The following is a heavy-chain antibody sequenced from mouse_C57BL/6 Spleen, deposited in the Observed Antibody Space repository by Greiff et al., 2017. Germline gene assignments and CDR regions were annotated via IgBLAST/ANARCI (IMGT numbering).Heavy chain of an antibody. CDR1: GYAFSSYW. CDR3: ASTARAYYFDY. Sequence: VQLQESGAELVKPGASVKISCKASGYAFSSYWMNWVKQRPGKGLEWIGQIYPGDGDTNYNGKFQGKATLTADKSSSTAYMQLSSLTSEDSAVYFCASTARAYYFDYWGQGTTLTVSS. J-gene: IGHJ2*01. CDR2: IYPGDGDT. D-gene: IGHD3-1*01. V-gene: IGHV1-80*01.